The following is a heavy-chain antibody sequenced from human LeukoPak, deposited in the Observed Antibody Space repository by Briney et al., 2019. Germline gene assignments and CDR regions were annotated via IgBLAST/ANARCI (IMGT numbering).Heavy chain of an antibody. D-gene: IGHD4-23*01. CDR2: INPGGGST. Sequence: ASVKVSCKASGYTFTSYYMHWVRQAPGQGLEWMGIINPGGGSTSYTQMFQGRVTMTRDTSTSTVYMELSGLRSEDTAVYYCARADYGGNSDYYYYGLDVWGQGTTVTVSS. J-gene: IGHJ6*02. V-gene: IGHV1-46*01. CDR1: GYTFTSYY. CDR3: ARADYGGNSDYYYYGLDV.